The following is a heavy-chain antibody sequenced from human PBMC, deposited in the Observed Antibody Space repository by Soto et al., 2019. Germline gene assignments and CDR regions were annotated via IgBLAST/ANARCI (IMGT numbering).Heavy chain of an antibody. D-gene: IGHD3-22*01. CDR2: ISAYNGNT. V-gene: IGHV1-18*01. CDR1: GYTFTSYG. J-gene: IGHJ4*02. CDR3: ARRSYYDSSGYYFDY. Sequence: ASVKVSFKASGYTFTSYGISWVRQAPGQGLEWMGWISAYNGNTNYAQKLQGRVTMTTDTSTSTAYMELRSLRSDDTAVYYCARRSYYDSSGYYFDYWGQGTLVTVSS.